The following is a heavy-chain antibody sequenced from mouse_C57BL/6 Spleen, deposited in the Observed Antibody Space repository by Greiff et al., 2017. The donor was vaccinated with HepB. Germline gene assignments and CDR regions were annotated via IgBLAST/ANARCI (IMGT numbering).Heavy chain of an antibody. CDR3: ARSGYYGSSEGTGFDY. CDR1: GYTFTDHT. Sequence: VQLQQSDAELVKPGASVKISCKVSGYTFTDHTIHWMKQRPEQGLEWIGYIYPRDGSTKYNEKFKGKATLTADKSSSTAYMQLNSLTSEDSAVYVCARSGYYGSSEGTGFDYWGQGTTLTVSS. J-gene: IGHJ2*01. CDR2: IYPRDGST. V-gene: IGHV1-78*01. D-gene: IGHD1-1*01.